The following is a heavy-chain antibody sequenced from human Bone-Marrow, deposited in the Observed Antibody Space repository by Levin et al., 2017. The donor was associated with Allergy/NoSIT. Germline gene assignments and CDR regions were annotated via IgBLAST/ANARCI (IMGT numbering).Heavy chain of an antibody. J-gene: IGHJ3*02. V-gene: IGHV4-4*02. Sequence: PSETLSLTCDVSGGSISGLNWWSWVRQSPGKGLEWIGEIYYSGITNYNPSFTSRATMSVDESKNQFSLSLRSVTAADPAMDYCARDCSGGSCPTAGYDAVDIWGLGTMVIVSP. CDR2: IYYSGIT. CDR1: GGSISGLNW. CDR3: ARDCSGGSCPTAGYDAVDI. D-gene: IGHD2-15*01.